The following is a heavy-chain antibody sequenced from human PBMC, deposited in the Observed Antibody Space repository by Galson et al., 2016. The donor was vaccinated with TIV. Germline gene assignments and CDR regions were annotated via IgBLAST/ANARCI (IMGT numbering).Heavy chain of an antibody. V-gene: IGHV2-5*01. D-gene: IGHD3-10*01. CDR3: AHAPLWFRELNTEIGPFDF. CDR2: IYSNGDR. Sequence: ALVKPTQTLTLTCTFSGFSLSATGVAVGWIRQPPGKALEWLALIYSNGDRRYSPSLSSRLTITKDTSKNQVVLSMTNVDPVDTATYYCAHAPLWFRELNTEIGPFDFWGQGTLVTISS. CDR1: GFSLSATGVA. J-gene: IGHJ4*02.